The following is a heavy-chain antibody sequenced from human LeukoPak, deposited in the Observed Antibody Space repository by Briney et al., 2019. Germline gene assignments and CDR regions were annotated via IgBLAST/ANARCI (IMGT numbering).Heavy chain of an antibody. Sequence: PSETLSLTCTVSGGSISSGSYYWSWIRQPAGKGLEWIGRIYTSGSTNYNPSLKSRVTISVDTSENQFSLKLSSVTAADTAVYYCARDSERNYYDSSGYYYVYNWFDPWGQGTLVTVSS. CDR3: ARDSERNYYDSSGYYYVYNWFDP. CDR2: IYTSGST. V-gene: IGHV4-61*02. D-gene: IGHD3-22*01. CDR1: GGSISSGSYY. J-gene: IGHJ5*02.